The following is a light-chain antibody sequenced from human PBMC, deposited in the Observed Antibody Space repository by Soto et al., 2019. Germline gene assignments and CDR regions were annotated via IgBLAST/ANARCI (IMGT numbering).Light chain of an antibody. CDR2: EVS. V-gene: IGLV2-18*02. J-gene: IGLJ1*01. CDR1: SSDVGSYNR. CDR3: SSYTSSSTYV. Sequence: QSALTQPPSVSGSPGQSVTISCTGASSDVGSYNRVSWYQQFPATAPKLLIYEVSNRPSGVPDRFSGSKSGNTASLTISGLQAEDEADYHCSSYTSSSTYVFGTGTKLTVL.